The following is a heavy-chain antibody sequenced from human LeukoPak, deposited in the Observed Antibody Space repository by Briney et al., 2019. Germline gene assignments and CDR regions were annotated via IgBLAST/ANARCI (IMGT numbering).Heavy chain of an antibody. V-gene: IGHV3-23*01. CDR3: ARGDRHAIGYLFDF. J-gene: IGHJ4*02. D-gene: IGHD6-25*01. CDR2: ISGSGGST. Sequence: PGGSLRLSCAASGFTFSSYAMSWVRQAPGKGLEWVSAISGSGGSTYYADSVKGRFTISRDNSKNTLYLQMNSLRAEDTAVYYCARGDRHAIGYLFDFWGQGTLVTVSS. CDR1: GFTFSSYA.